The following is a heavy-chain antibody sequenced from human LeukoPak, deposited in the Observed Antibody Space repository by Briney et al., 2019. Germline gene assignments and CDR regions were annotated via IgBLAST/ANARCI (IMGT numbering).Heavy chain of an antibody. V-gene: IGHV4-34*01. Sequence: GSLRLSCAASGFTFSSYSMNWVRQAPGKGLEWVGEINHSGSTNYNPSLKSRVTISVDTSKNQFSLKLSSVTAADTAVYYCARVKGWELPVLDYWGQGTLVTVSS. J-gene: IGHJ4*02. D-gene: IGHD1-26*01. CDR2: INHSGST. CDR1: GFTFSSYS. CDR3: ARVKGWELPVLDY.